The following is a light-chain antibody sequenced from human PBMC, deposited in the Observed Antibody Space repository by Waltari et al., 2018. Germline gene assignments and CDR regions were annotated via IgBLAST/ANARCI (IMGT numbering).Light chain of an antibody. CDR3: SSFTGSGVL. V-gene: IGLV2-14*03. CDR1: SSDLGSYVH. J-gene: IGLJ2*01. CDR2: DVS. Sequence: QSALTQPASVSGSPGQSITISCTGTSSDLGSYVHASWYQQHPGKAPKLLIYDVSNRPSGVSYRFSASKSGDTASLSISGLQAEDEADYYCSSFTGSGVLFGGGTKVTVL.